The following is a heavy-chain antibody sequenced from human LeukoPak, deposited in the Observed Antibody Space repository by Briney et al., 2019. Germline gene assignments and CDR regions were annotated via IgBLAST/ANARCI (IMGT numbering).Heavy chain of an antibody. CDR3: AKDQAGSGYYVGY. CDR2: ISYDGSNK. J-gene: IGHJ4*02. CDR1: GFTFSSYG. V-gene: IGHV3-30*18. Sequence: GGSLRLSCAASGFTFSSYGMHWVRQAPGKGLEWVAVISYDGSNKYYADSVKGRFTISRDNSKNTLYLQMNSLRAEDTAVYYCAKDQAGSGYYVGYWGQETLVTVSS. D-gene: IGHD3-22*01.